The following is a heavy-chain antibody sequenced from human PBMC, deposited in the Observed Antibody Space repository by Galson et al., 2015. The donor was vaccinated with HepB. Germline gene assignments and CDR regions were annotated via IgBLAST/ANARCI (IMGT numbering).Heavy chain of an antibody. CDR3: ARLLTTVTNFDY. CDR1: GYSFTSYW. J-gene: IGHJ4*02. V-gene: IGHV5-10-1*01. CDR2: IRPSDSYT. D-gene: IGHD4-17*01. Sequence: QSGAEVKKPGESLRISCTGSGYSFTSYWISWVRQMPGKGLEWVGRIRPSDSYTNYSPSIQGHVAISADRSITTAYLQWSSLEASDTAVYYCARLLTTVTNFDYWGQGTLVTVSS.